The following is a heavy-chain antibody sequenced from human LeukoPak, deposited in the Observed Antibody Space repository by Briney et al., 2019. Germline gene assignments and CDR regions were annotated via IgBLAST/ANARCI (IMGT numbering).Heavy chain of an antibody. J-gene: IGHJ6*03. V-gene: IGHV1-69*05. D-gene: IGHD3-3*01. CDR3: AMLRFLEWVSSGLYYMDV. Sequence: GASVKVSCKASGGTFSSYAISWVRQAPGQGLEWMGGIIPIFGTANYAQKFQGRVTITTDESTSTAYMELSSLRSEDMAVYYCAMLRFLEWVSSGLYYMDVWGKGTTVTVSS. CDR1: GGTFSSYA. CDR2: IIPIFGTA.